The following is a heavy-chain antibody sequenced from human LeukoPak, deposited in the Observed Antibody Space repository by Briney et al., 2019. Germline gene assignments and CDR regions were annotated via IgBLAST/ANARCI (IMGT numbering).Heavy chain of an antibody. Sequence: ASVKVSCKASGYTFTSYDINWVRQATGQGLEWMGWMNPNSGNTGYAQKFQGRVTMTRNTSISTAYMELSSLRSEDTAVYYCARSQYSSGYYYVTRGGTNYYFDYWGQGTLVTVSS. CDR3: ARSQYSSGYYYVTRGGTNYYFDY. CDR2: MNPNSGNT. D-gene: IGHD3-22*01. J-gene: IGHJ4*02. V-gene: IGHV1-8*01. CDR1: GYTFTSYD.